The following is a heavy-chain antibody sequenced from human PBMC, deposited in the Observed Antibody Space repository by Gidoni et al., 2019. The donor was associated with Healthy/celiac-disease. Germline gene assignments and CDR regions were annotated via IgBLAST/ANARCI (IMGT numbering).Heavy chain of an antibody. Sequence: QVQLVQSGAEVKKPGSSVKVSCKASGGTFSSYAISWVRQAPGQGLEWMGRIIPILGIANYAQKFQGRVTITADKSTSTAYMELSSLRSEDTAVYYCAFRPYCGGDCYFAEVFGIDYWGQGTLVTVSS. CDR3: AFRPYCGGDCYFAEVFGIDY. J-gene: IGHJ4*02. D-gene: IGHD2-21*01. V-gene: IGHV1-69*09. CDR1: GGTFSSYA. CDR2: IIPILGIA.